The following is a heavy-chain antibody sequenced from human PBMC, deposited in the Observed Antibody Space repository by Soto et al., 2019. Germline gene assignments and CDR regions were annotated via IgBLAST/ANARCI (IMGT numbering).Heavy chain of an antibody. CDR2: ISYDGSNK. J-gene: IGHJ4*02. CDR3: VGGGIDYDFWSGEGLS. Sequence: QVQLVESGGGVVQPGRSLRLSCAASGFTFSSYGMHWVRQAPGKGLEWVAVISYDGSNKYYADSVKGRFTISRDNSKKTLYLQMNSLGAEDTAVYYCVGGGIDYDFWSGEGLSWGQGTMVTVSS. CDR1: GFTFSSYG. V-gene: IGHV3-30*03. D-gene: IGHD3-3*01.